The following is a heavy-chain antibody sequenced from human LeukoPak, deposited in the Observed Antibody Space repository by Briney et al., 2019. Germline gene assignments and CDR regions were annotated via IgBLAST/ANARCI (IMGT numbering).Heavy chain of an antibody. V-gene: IGHV3-53*01. J-gene: IGHJ4*02. CDR1: GFTVSSNY. CDR3: ARNWPPIAAAGGYYFDY. D-gene: IGHD6-13*01. CDR2: IYSGGST. Sequence: GGSLRLSCAASGFTVSSNYMSWVRQAPGKGLEWVSVIYSGGSTYYADSVKGRFTISRDNSKNTLYLQMNSLRAEDTAVYYCARNWPPIAAAGGYYFDYWGQGTLVTVSS.